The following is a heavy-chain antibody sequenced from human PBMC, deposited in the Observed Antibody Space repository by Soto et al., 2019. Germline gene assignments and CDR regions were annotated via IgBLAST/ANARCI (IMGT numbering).Heavy chain of an antibody. Sequence: PGESLKISCKGSVYSFTSYWIGWVRQMPGKGLEWMGIIYPGDSDTRYSPSFQGQVTISADKSISTAYLQWSSLKASDTAMYYCALYGSGSYSGDWFDPWGQGTLVTVSS. CDR3: ALYGSGSYSGDWFDP. D-gene: IGHD3-10*01. CDR2: IYPGDSDT. CDR1: VYSFTSYW. J-gene: IGHJ5*02. V-gene: IGHV5-51*01.